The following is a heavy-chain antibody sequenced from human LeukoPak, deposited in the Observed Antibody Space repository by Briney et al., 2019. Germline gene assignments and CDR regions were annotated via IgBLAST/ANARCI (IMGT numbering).Heavy chain of an antibody. Sequence: PSETLSLTCTVSGGSISSSSYYWGWIRQPPGKGLEWIGSIYYSGSTYYNPSLKSRVTISVDTSKNQFSLKLSSVTATDTAVYYCARLSRYFDWLLPEHFDYWGQGTLVTVSS. V-gene: IGHV4-39*01. CDR3: ARLSRYFDWLLPEHFDY. J-gene: IGHJ4*02. CDR1: GGSISSSSYY. CDR2: IYYSGST. D-gene: IGHD3-9*01.